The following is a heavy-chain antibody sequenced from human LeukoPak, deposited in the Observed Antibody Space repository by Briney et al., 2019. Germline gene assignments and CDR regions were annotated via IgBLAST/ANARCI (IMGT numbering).Heavy chain of an antibody. D-gene: IGHD4-11*01. V-gene: IGHV1-2*02. Sequence: ASVKVSCKASGYTFTGYYMHWVRQAPGQGLEWMGWINPNSGGTNYAQKFQGRVTMTRDTSISTAYMELSRLRSDDTAVYYCARDDYSNYYYYYYGMDVCGQGTTVTVSS. CDR3: ARDDYSNYYYYYYGMDV. CDR2: INPNSGGT. J-gene: IGHJ6*02. CDR1: GYTFTGYY.